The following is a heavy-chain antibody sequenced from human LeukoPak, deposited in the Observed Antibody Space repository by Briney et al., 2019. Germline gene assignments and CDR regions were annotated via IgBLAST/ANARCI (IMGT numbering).Heavy chain of an antibody. CDR1: GGSISSSSYY. J-gene: IGHJ5*02. CDR2: IYYSGST. D-gene: IGHD2-2*01. CDR3: ARHRKVPAAMGVYWWFDP. V-gene: IGHV4-39*01. Sequence: KPSETLSLTCTVSGGSISSSSYYWGWIRQPPGKGLEWIGSIYYSGSTYYNPSLKSRVTISVDTSKNQFSLKLSSVTAADTAVYYCARHRKVPAAMGVYWWFDPWGQGTLVTVSS.